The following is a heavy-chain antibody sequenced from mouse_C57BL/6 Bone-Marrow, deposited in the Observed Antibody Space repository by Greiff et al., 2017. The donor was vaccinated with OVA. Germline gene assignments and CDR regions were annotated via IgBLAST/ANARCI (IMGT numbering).Heavy chain of an antibody. J-gene: IGHJ4*01. V-gene: IGHV5-4*03. CDR2: ISDGGSYT. Sequence: EVKLMESGGGLVKPGGSLKLSCAASGFTFSSYAMSWVRQTPEKRLEWVATISDGGSYTYYPDNVKGRFTISRDNAKNNLYLQMSHLKSEDTAMYYCARARDYYGLYAMDYWGQGTSVTVSS. CDR1: GFTFSSYA. CDR3: ARARDYYGLYAMDY. D-gene: IGHD1-2*01.